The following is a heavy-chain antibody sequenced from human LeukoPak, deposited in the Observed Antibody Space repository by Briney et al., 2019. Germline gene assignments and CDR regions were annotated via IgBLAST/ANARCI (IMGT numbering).Heavy chain of an antibody. J-gene: IGHJ5*02. CDR3: ARDPRITMVRAYNWFDP. V-gene: IGHV1-2*02. CDR2: INPNSGGT. Sequence: ASVKVSCKASGYTFTGYYMHWVRPAPGQGLEWMGWINPNSGGTNYAQKFQGRVTMTRDTSISTAYMELSRLRSDDTAVYYCARDPRITMVRAYNWFDPWGQGTLVTVSS. CDR1: GYTFTGYY. D-gene: IGHD3-10*01.